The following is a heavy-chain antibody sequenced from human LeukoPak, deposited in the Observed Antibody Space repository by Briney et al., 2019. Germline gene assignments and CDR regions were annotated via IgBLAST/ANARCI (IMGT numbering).Heavy chain of an antibody. CDR1: GYTFTGDY. D-gene: IGHD4-23*01. Sequence: GASVKVSCKASGYTFTGDYMHWVRQAPGQGHEWMGWINPNSGAPNYAQKFQGRVTMTRDTSISTAYMELSRLRSDDTAVYYCASRAGGNSDFDYWGQGTLVTVSS. CDR3: ASRAGGNSDFDY. J-gene: IGHJ4*02. CDR2: INPNSGAP. V-gene: IGHV1-2*02.